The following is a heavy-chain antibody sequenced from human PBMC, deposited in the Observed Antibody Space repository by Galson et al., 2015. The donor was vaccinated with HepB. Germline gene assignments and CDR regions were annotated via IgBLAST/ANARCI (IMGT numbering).Heavy chain of an antibody. CDR3: TRDWGIAVAGPIDY. V-gene: IGHV3-49*03. D-gene: IGHD6-19*01. CDR2: IRSKAYGGTT. Sequence: SLRLSCAASGFTFGDYAMSWFRQAPGKGLEWVGFIRSKAYGGTTEYAASVKGRFTISRDDSKSIAYLQMNSLKTEDTAVYYCTRDWGIAVAGPIDYWGQGTLVTVSS. CDR1: GFTFGDYA. J-gene: IGHJ4*02.